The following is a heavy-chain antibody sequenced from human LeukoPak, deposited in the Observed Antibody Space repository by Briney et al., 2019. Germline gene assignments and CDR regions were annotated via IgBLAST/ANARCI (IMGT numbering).Heavy chain of an antibody. V-gene: IGHV3-30-3*01. Sequence: GRSLRLSCAASGFTFSSYAMHWVRQAPGKGLEWVAVISYDGSNKYYADSVKGRFTISRDNSKNTLYLQMNSLRAEDTAVYYCARDLATGYFDYWGQGTLVTVSS. D-gene: IGHD1-26*01. CDR2: ISYDGSNK. CDR3: ARDLATGYFDY. J-gene: IGHJ4*02. CDR1: GFTFSSYA.